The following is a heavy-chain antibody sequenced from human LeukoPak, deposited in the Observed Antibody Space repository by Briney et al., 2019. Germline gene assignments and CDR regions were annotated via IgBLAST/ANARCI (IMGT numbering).Heavy chain of an antibody. D-gene: IGHD3-3*01. V-gene: IGHV1-2*06. CDR1: GYTFTGYY. Sequence: ASVKVSCKASGYTFTGYYMHWVRQAPGQGLEWMGRINPNSGGTNYAQEFQGRVTMTRDTSISTAYMELSRLRSDDTAVYYCARDRSYDFWSGFYGMDVWGQGTTVTVSS. CDR3: ARDRSYDFWSGFYGMDV. CDR2: INPNSGGT. J-gene: IGHJ6*02.